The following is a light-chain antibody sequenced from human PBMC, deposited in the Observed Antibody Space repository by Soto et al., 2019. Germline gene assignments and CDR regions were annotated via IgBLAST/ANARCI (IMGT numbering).Light chain of an antibody. CDR1: QGISNW. J-gene: IGKJ3*01. CDR2: ATS. V-gene: IGKV1-12*01. CDR3: QQSSRFPLT. Sequence: DIQMTQSPSSVSASVGDRVTITCRASQGISNWLAWYQQKPGKAPKLLIYATSNLQSGVPSRFSGSGSGTDFTLTISSLQPEDFAAYYCQQSSRFPLTFGPGTKVDIK.